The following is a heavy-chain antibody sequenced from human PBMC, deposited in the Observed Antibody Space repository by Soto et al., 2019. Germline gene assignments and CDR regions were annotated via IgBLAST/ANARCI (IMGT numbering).Heavy chain of an antibody. CDR3: ARDSGRLPSFSTI. Sequence: SDTLSLTCTVSGDSVSTPTYYWSWIRQPPGKGLEWIGYIYYTGNTNYNPSLKSRVTMSVDTSKNQFSLRLGSLTAADTAVSFCARDSGRLPSFSTIWGQGTM. CDR1: GDSVSTPTYY. CDR2: IYYTGNT. J-gene: IGHJ3*02. V-gene: IGHV4-61*01. D-gene: IGHD6-25*01.